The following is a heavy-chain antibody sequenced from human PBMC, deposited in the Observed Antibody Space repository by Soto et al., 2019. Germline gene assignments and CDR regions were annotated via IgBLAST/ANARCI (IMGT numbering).Heavy chain of an antibody. CDR2: IFFTGNI. CDR3: ATTQKGYNWNYFDH. V-gene: IGHV4-39*01. CDR1: GASLSSISYY. Sequence: PSETLSLTCTVSGASLSSISYYWGWIRQPPGKGLEWVGSIFFTGNIYYNPSLESRVSVSVDTSKNQFSLKVSGVSAADTAVYYCATTQKGYNWNYFDHWGQGALVTVSS. D-gene: IGHD1-20*01. J-gene: IGHJ4*02.